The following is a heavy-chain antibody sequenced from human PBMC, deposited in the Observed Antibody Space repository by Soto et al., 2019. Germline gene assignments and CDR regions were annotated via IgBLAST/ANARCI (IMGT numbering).Heavy chain of an antibody. CDR3: ARDRLRGYDSSGFYS. J-gene: IGHJ4*02. Sequence: QVQLVQSGAELRKPGASVKVSCKASGYSFSSYGINWVRQDPGQGLEWMGWINTYNGNRNYAQKFEDRVTMTTATSTNTVYMELRSLKSDDTAIYYCARDRLRGYDSSGFYSWGQGTLLTVSS. V-gene: IGHV1-18*01. CDR1: GYSFSSYG. D-gene: IGHD3-22*01. CDR2: INTYNGNR.